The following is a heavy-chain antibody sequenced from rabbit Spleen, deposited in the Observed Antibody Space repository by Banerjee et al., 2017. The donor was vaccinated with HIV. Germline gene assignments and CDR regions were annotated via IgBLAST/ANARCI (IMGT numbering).Heavy chain of an antibody. J-gene: IGHJ6*01. Sequence: QSLEESGGGLVQPEGSLTLTCTASGFSFSSSYYMCWVRQAPGKGLEWIACIYTGGSGSTAYASWAKGRFTISKTSSTTVTLQLNSLTAADTATYFCARDSGSSFSGYGMDLWGQGTLVTVS. V-gene: IGHV1S40*01. CDR3: ARDSGSSFSGYGMDL. D-gene: IGHD8-1*01. CDR1: GFSFSSSYY. CDR2: IYTGGSGST.